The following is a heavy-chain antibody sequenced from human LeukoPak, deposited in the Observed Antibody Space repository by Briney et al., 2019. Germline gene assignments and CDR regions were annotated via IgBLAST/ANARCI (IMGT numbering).Heavy chain of an antibody. J-gene: IGHJ4*02. Sequence: ASVKVSCKASGSTFTGYYLHWVRQAPGQGLEWMGWINPNSGGTNYAQKFQGRVTMTRDTSISTAYMELSRLRSDDTAVYYCARTIGGSDEGPDYWGQGTLVTVSS. CDR2: INPNSGGT. CDR3: ARTIGGSDEGPDY. CDR1: GSTFTGYY. D-gene: IGHD3-10*01. V-gene: IGHV1-2*02.